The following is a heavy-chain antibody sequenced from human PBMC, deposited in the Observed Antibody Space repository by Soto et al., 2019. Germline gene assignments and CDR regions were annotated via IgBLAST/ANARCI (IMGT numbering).Heavy chain of an antibody. J-gene: IGHJ6*02. Sequence: PSETLSLPCTVSGGSISSYYWSWIRQPPGKGLEWIGYIYYSGSTNYNPSLKSRVTIAVDTSKNQFSRKLSSVTAADPAVYYCASSRGYDYPYYYGMDVWGQGTTVTVSS. V-gene: IGHV4-59*01. D-gene: IGHD5-12*01. CDR2: IYYSGST. CDR3: ASSRGYDYPYYYGMDV. CDR1: GGSISSYY.